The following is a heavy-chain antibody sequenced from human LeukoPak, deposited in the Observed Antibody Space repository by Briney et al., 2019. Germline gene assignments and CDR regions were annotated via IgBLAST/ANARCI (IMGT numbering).Heavy chain of an antibody. J-gene: IGHJ6*03. CDR2: IYYSGST. CDR1: GGSISSYY. CDR3: ARTTEAHSWRTRYYDYYMDV. D-gene: IGHD6-13*01. Sequence: SETLSLTCTVAGGSISSYYWSWIRQPPGKGLEWIGYIYYSGSTNYNPSLKSRVTITVDTSKNQFSLKLSSVTAADTAVYYCARTTEAHSWRTRYYDYYMDVWGKGTTVTVSS. V-gene: IGHV4-59*01.